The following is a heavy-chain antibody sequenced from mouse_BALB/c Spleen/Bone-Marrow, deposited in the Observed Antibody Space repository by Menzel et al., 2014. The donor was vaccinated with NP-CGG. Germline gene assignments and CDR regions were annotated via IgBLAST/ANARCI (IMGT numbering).Heavy chain of an antibody. CDR1: GYSFTGYW. J-gene: IGHJ4*01. D-gene: IGHD1-2*01. CDR2: IDPSDRET. V-gene: IGHV1S127*01. Sequence: QVQLQQSGPQLVRPGASVKISCKASGYSFTGYWMHWVKQRPGQGLEWIGMIDPSDRETRLNQKFKDKATLTVDKSSSTAYMQLSSPTSEDSAVYYCARDGITTATYYYAMDYWGQGTSVTVSS. CDR3: ARDGITTATYYYAMDY.